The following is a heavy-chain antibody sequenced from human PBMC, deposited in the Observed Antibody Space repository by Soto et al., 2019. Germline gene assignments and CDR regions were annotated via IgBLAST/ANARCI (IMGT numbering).Heavy chain of an antibody. CDR2: ISYDGSNK. D-gene: IGHD6-19*01. V-gene: IGHV3-30-3*01. Sequence: VGSLRLSCAASGFTFSSYAMHWVRQAPGKGLEWVAVISYDGSNKYYADSVKGRFTISRDNSKNTLYLQMNSLRAEDTAVYYCARAFIAVAGGSYYYYYGMDVWGQGTTVTVSS. J-gene: IGHJ6*02. CDR3: ARAFIAVAGGSYYYYYGMDV. CDR1: GFTFSSYA.